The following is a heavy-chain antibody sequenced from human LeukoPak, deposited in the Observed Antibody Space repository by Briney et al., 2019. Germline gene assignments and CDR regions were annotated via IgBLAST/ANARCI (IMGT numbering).Heavy chain of an antibody. CDR2: INHSGST. CDR3: ARTSTVAGMDLRRTAEYFQH. Sequence: SETLSLTCAVYGGSFSGYYWSWIRQPPGKGLEWIGEINHSGSTNYNPSLKSRVTISVDTSKNQFSLKLSSVTAADTAVYYCARTSTVAGMDLRRTAEYFQHRGQGTLVTVSS. D-gene: IGHD6-19*01. CDR1: GGSFSGYY. V-gene: IGHV4-34*01. J-gene: IGHJ1*01.